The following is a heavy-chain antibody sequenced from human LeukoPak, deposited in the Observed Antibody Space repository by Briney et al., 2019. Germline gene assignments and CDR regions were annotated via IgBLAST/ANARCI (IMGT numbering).Heavy chain of an antibody. D-gene: IGHD6-6*01. Sequence: GGSLRLSCTASGFIFSSYGMHWVRQAPGKGLEWVAVMWYDGSNKYYTDSVKGRFTISRDNSKNTLYLQMNRLRAEDTAVYYCARDHIPTSSGWFDPWGQGTLVTVSS. V-gene: IGHV3-33*01. J-gene: IGHJ5*02. CDR2: MWYDGSNK. CDR3: ARDHIPTSSGWFDP. CDR1: GFIFSSYG.